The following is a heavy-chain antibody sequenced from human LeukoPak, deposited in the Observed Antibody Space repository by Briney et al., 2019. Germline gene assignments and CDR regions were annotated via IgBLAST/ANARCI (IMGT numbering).Heavy chain of an antibody. CDR2: IIPIFGTA. Sequence: ASVKVSRKASGGTFSSYAISWVRQAPGQGLEWMGGIIPIFGTANYAQKFQGRVTITTDESTSTAYMELSSLRSEDTAVYYCARTRGHSGYDLWYGPFDYWGQGTLVTVSS. CDR3: ARTRGHSGYDLWYGPFDY. D-gene: IGHD5-12*01. CDR1: GGTFSSYA. V-gene: IGHV1-69*05. J-gene: IGHJ4*02.